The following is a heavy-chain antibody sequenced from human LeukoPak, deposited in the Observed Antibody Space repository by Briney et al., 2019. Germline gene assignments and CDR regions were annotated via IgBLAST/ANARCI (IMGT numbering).Heavy chain of an antibody. CDR1: GFTGSSNY. CDR2: IYSGGNT. V-gene: IGHV3-53*01. D-gene: IGHD6-19*01. J-gene: IGHJ4*02. Sequence: GGALRLSCAASGFTGSSNYMSWVRQAPGKGLEWVSIIYSGGNTHYADSVKGRFTISRDNSKNTLYLQMNSLRAEDTAVYYCTCSGWSIYYFDYWGQGTLVTVSS. CDR3: TCSGWSIYYFDY.